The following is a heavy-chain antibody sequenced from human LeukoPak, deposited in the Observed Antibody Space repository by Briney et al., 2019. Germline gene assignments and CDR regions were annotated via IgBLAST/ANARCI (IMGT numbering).Heavy chain of an antibody. J-gene: IGHJ2*01. CDR3: ARGGYSYGSLWYFDL. V-gene: IGHV4-34*01. D-gene: IGHD5-18*01. CDR1: GGSFSGYY. CDR2: INHSGST. Sequence: PSETLSLTCAVYGGSFSGYYWSWIRQPPGKVLEWIGEINHSGSTNYNPSLKSRVTISVDTSKNQFSLKLSSVTAADTAVYYCARGGYSYGSLWYFDLWGRGTLVTVSS.